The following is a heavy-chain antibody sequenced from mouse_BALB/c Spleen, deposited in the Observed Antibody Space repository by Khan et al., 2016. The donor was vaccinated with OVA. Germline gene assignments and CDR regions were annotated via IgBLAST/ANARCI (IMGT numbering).Heavy chain of an antibody. V-gene: IGHV1-5*01. CDR1: GYTFTNYW. CDR3: TRNGFGNYESWDY. J-gene: IGHJ2*01. Sequence: VQLKQSGTVLARPGASVKMSCKGSGYTFTNYWMHWVKQRPGQGLEWIGVIYPGNSDTNYNQKFKGKAKLTAVTSTSTAYMELNSLTYEDSAVYYCTRNGFGNYESWDYWGQGTTLTVSS. D-gene: IGHD2-1*01. CDR2: IYPGNSDT.